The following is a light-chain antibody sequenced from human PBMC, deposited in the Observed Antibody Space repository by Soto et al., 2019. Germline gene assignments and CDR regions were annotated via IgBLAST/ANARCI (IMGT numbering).Light chain of an antibody. J-gene: IGLJ1*01. CDR3: SSFTSSSTLD. CDR1: SSDIGGYNF. V-gene: IGLV2-14*01. Sequence: QSVLTQPASVSGSPGQSITISCTGTSSDIGGYNFVLWYQQHPGKAPKLMSHEIGNRPSGVSNRFSAYNSGNTASLTISGLQAEDEPDYYCSSFTSSSTLDFGGGSKLTVL. CDR2: EIG.